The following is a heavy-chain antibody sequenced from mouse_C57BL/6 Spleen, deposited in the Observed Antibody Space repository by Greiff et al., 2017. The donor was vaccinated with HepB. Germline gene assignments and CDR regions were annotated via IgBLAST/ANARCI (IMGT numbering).Heavy chain of an antibody. CDR3: ASTGTDAMDY. D-gene: IGHD4-1*01. J-gene: IGHJ4*01. CDR1: GYSFTGYY. V-gene: IGHV1-42*01. CDR2: INPSTGGT. Sequence: EVQLQQSGPELVKPGASVKISCKASGYSFTGYYMNWVKQSPETSLEWIGEINPSTGGTTYNQKCKAKATLTVDKSSSPAYMQLKSLTSEDSAVYYGASTGTDAMDYWGQGTSVTVAS.